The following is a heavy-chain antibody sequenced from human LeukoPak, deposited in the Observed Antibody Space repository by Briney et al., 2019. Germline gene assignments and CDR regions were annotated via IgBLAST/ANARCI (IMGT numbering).Heavy chain of an antibody. J-gene: IGHJ4*02. Sequence: PGGSLRLYCAASGFTFSNAWMSWVRQAPGKGLEWVGRIKSKTDGGTTDYAAPVKGRFTISRDDSKNTLYLQMNSLKTEDTAVYYCTADYDSSGYGCFDYWGQGTLVTVSS. CDR3: TADYDSSGYGCFDY. V-gene: IGHV3-15*01. CDR2: IKSKTDGGTT. D-gene: IGHD3-22*01. CDR1: GFTFSNAW.